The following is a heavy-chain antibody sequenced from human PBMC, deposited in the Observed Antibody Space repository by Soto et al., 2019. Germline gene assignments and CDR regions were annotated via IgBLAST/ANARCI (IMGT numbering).Heavy chain of an antibody. CDR1: GFTFSNYS. CDR3: AREGCGDLHCDH. CDR2: ISAGGHST. J-gene: IGHJ4*02. D-gene: IGHD3-10*01. V-gene: IGHV3-23*01. Sequence: DVQLLESGGGLVQPGGSLRLSCEASGFTFSNYSMSWVRQAPGKGLEWVSGISAGGHSTFDADSVKGRFTISRDNSKNTLDLQMNSLRGEDTAVYYCAREGCGDLHCDHWGQGTLVTVSS.